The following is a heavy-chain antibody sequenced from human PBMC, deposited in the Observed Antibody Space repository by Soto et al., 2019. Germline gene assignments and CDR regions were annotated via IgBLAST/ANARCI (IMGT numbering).Heavy chain of an antibody. D-gene: IGHD3-10*01. CDR2: IYYSGSI. CDR3: ARHTYYYGSGSYKDWFDP. CDR1: GGSISSSSYY. Sequence: SETLSLTCTVSGGSISSSSYYWGWIRQPPGKGLEWIGSIYYSGSIYYNPSLKSRVTISVDTSKNQFSLKLSSVTAADTAVYYCARHTYYYGSGSYKDWFDPWGQGALVTVSS. V-gene: IGHV4-39*01. J-gene: IGHJ5*02.